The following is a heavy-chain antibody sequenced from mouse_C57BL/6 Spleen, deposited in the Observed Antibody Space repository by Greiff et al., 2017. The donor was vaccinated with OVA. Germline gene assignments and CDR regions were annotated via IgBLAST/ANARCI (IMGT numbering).Heavy chain of an antibody. Sequence: QVQLQQPGAELVKPGASVKLSCKASGYTFTSYWMQWVKQRPGQGLEWIGEIDPSDSYTNYNQKFKGKATLTVDTSSSTVYMQLSSLTSEDSAVKYYAKECNLFAYWGQGTLVTVSA. J-gene: IGHJ3*01. CDR1: GYTFTSYW. CDR2: IDPSDSYT. D-gene: IGHD2-1*01. V-gene: IGHV1-50*01. CDR3: AKECNLFAY.